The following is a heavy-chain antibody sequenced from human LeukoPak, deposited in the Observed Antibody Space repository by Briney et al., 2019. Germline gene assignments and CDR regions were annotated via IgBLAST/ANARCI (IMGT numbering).Heavy chain of an antibody. Sequence: GGSLRLSCAASGFTFSSYGMSWVRQAPGKGLEWVSAISGSGGSTYYADSVKGRFIISRDNSKNTLYLQMNSLRAEDTAVYYCAKFALRYCSGGSCHPFDYWGQGTLVTVSS. D-gene: IGHD2-15*01. CDR3: AKFALRYCSGGSCHPFDY. CDR1: GFTFSSYG. V-gene: IGHV3-23*01. J-gene: IGHJ4*02. CDR2: ISGSGGST.